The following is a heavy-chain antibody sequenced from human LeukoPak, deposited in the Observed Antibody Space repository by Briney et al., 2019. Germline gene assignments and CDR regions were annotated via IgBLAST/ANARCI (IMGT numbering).Heavy chain of an antibody. D-gene: IGHD5-12*01. V-gene: IGHV5-51*01. J-gene: IGHJ4*02. CDR2: IYPGDSDT. CDR1: GSIFSTYW. CDR3: ARGGYSGYEFDC. Sequence: GASLQISCRASGSIFSTYWIGWVRQLPGKGLEWMGVIYPGDSDTRYSPSFQGQVTISADKSITTAYLQWSSLKASDTAMYYCARGGYSGYEFDCWGQGTLVTVSS.